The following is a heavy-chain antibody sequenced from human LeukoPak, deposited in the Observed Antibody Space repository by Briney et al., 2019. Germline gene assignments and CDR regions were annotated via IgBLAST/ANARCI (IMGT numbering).Heavy chain of an antibody. D-gene: IGHD3-10*01. CDR1: GFTFSSYS. Sequence: GGSLRLSCAASGFTFSSYSMNWVRQAPGKGLEWVSSISSSSTYIYYADSLKGRFTISRDNAKNSLYLQMNSLRDEDTAVYYCARDAGSGRGEFDYWGQGTLVTVSS. J-gene: IGHJ4*02. CDR3: ARDAGSGRGEFDY. CDR2: ISSSSTYI. V-gene: IGHV3-21*01.